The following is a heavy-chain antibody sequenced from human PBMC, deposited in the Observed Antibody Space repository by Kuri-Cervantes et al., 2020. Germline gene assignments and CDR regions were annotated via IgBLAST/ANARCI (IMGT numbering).Heavy chain of an antibody. CDR2: IRSSGSTI. D-gene: IGHD2-2*01. CDR1: GFTFSDYY. Sequence: GGSLRLSCVASGFTFSDYYMSWIRQAPGEGLEWVAYIRSSGSTIYFADSVKGRFTISRDNAKNSLYLQMNSLRAEDTAVYYCTTDLMSIGDIVVVPAAEHYGMDVWGPGTTVTVSS. V-gene: IGHV3-11*01. CDR3: TTDLMSIGDIVVVPAAEHYGMDV. J-gene: IGHJ6*02.